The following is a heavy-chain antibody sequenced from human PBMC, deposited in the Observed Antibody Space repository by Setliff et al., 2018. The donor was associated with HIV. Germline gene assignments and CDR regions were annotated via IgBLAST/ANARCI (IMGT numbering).Heavy chain of an antibody. D-gene: IGHD3-9*01. V-gene: IGHV4-31*03. J-gene: IGHJ3*02. Sequence: SETLSLTCSLSGGSVTSGDYYWSWIRQRPGKGLEWIGYIYYSGSTYYNPSLKSRVTISLDTSKNQFSLKLSSVTAADTAVYYCARAPPRPYYDLLTGSPGAIPHLLFDIGPQGTMVTVTS. CDR3: ARAPPRPYYDLLTGSPGAIPHLLFDI. CDR1: GGSVTSGDYY. CDR2: IYYSGST.